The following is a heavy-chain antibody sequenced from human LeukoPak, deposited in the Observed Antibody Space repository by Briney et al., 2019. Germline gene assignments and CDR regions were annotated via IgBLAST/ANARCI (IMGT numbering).Heavy chain of an antibody. V-gene: IGHV3-7*01. CDR3: ARNTDGSIDY. CDR1: GFSFSNSW. D-gene: IGHD1-26*01. J-gene: IGHJ4*01. Sequence: PGGSVRLSCAACGFSFSNSWMVWLRQAPGKGRKWVANIKKAGCKRRYTASVKGPFTNSRDKPKNSLDVQMNSLRADNTVLYFCARNTDGSIDYWGQGILVTVAS. CDR2: IKKAGCKR.